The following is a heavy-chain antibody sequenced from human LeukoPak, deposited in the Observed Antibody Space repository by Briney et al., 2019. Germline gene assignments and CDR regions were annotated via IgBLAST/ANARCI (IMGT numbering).Heavy chain of an antibody. V-gene: IGHV3-7*01. Sequence: PGGSLRLSCAASGFTFSLYWMTWVRQAPGKGLEWVANIKRDGSEKYYVDSLKGRFTISRDNAKNSLYLQMDSLRAEDTAVYYCAREREIIRAAAFFDSWGQGTLVTVSS. CDR1: GFTFSLYW. CDR2: IKRDGSEK. D-gene: IGHD2-2*01. CDR3: AREREIIRAAAFFDS. J-gene: IGHJ4*02.